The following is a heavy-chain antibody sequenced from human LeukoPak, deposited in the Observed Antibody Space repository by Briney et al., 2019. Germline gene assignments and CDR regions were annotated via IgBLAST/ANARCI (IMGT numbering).Heavy chain of an antibody. CDR2: IFNTGNT. J-gene: IGHJ4*02. V-gene: IGHV4-59*11. Sequence: PSETLSLTCSVSGGSINSHYWSWIRQPPGKRLEWIGCIFNTGNTNYNPSLASRVTMSVDTSRAQFFLRLSPVTAADTAIYYCASRPADTTWYGVFDYWSQGTLVTVSS. CDR3: ASRPADTTWYGVFDY. CDR1: GGSINSHY. D-gene: IGHD3-10*01.